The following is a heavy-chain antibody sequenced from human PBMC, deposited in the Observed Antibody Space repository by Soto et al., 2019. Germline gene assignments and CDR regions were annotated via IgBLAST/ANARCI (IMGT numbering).Heavy chain of an antibody. Sequence: QVQLQQWGAGLLKPSETLSLTCAVYGGSFSNYYWSWIRQPPGKGLEWIGEINHSGSTNYNPSLKSRVTISVDTSKNQFSRKLSSVTAADTAVYYCARGRITGTATMGYWGQGTLVTVSS. J-gene: IGHJ4*02. CDR2: INHSGST. CDR3: ARGRITGTATMGY. CDR1: GGSFSNYY. V-gene: IGHV4-34*01. D-gene: IGHD1-7*01.